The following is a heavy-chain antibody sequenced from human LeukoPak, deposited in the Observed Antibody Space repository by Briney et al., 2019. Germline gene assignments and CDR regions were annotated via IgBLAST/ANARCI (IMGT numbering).Heavy chain of an antibody. Sequence: GASVKVSCKASGGTFSSYAISWVRQAPGQGLEWMGGIIPIFGTANYAQKFQGRVTITADESTSTAYMELSSLRSEDTAVYYCARPGYSGYAQSLDYWGQGTLVTVPS. V-gene: IGHV1-69*13. CDR1: GGTFSSYA. CDR3: ARPGYSGYAQSLDY. J-gene: IGHJ4*02. CDR2: IIPIFGTA. D-gene: IGHD5-12*01.